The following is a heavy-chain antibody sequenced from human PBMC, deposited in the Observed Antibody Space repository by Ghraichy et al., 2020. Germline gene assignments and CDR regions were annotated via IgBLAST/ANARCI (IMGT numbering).Heavy chain of an antibody. CDR3: GGYTVTPDLSYFDY. CDR2: ISSSSSTI. Sequence: GESLNISCAASGFTFSSYSMNWVRQAPGKGLEWVSYISSSSSTIYYADSVKGRFTISRDNAKNSLYLQMNSLRAEDTAVYYCGGYTVTPDLSYFDYWGQGTLVTVSS. CDR1: GFTFSSYS. J-gene: IGHJ4*02. V-gene: IGHV3-48*04. D-gene: IGHD4-11*01.